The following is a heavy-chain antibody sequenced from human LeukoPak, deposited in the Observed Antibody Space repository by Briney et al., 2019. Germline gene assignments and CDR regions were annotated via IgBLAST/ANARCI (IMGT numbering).Heavy chain of an antibody. CDR2: INPNTGGT. CDR1: GYTFTGYF. D-gene: IGHD6-19*01. Sequence: ASVTVSCKASGYTFTGYFMHWVRQAPGQGLEWMGWINPNTGGTNYAQKFQGRVTMTRDTSNNATYMELNRLRFDDTAVYFCARGAIVSYTSGWYVNYWGQGTLVTVSS. V-gene: IGHV1-2*02. J-gene: IGHJ4*02. CDR3: ARGAIVSYTSGWYVNY.